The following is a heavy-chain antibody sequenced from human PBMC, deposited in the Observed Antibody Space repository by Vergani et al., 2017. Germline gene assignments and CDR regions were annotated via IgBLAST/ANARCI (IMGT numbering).Heavy chain of an antibody. CDR3: ARGARLMTIFGVVTPDFDY. J-gene: IGHJ4*02. D-gene: IGHD3-3*01. Sequence: QVQLVQSGAEVKKPGASVKVSCKASGYTFTSYYMHWVRQAPGQGLEWMGIINPSGGSTSYAQKFQGRVTMTRDTSTSTVYMELSSLRSEDTAVYYCARGARLMTIFGVVTPDFDYWGQGTLVTVSS. CDR1: GYTFTSYY. V-gene: IGHV1-46*03. CDR2: INPSGGST.